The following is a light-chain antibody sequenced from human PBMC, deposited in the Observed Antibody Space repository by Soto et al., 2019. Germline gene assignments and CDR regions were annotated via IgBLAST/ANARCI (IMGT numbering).Light chain of an antibody. J-gene: IGKJ3*01. CDR1: QSVSSS. V-gene: IGKV3-15*01. Sequence: EIVMTQSPATLSVSPWERFTLSCRASQSVSSSLAWYQQKPGQAPRLLIYGASTKATGIPARFSGSGSGTEFTLTISSRQSEDFAVYYCQQYNIWPPFTFGPGTKVDIK. CDR2: GAS. CDR3: QQYNIWPPFT.